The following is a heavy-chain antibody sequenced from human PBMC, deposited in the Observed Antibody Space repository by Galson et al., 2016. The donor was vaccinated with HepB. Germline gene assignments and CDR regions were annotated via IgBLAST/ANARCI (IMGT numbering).Heavy chain of an antibody. CDR3: AKRHEFCPPVGCSVDY. CDR1: GFLFRGYG. CDR2: DFMDGRRK. J-gene: IGHJ4*02. Sequence: CAGSGFLFRGYGMHWVRQAPGKGLEWVAADFMDGRRKFYSDSVRGRFTISRDNSNYMLFLQMDSLRPDDTAVYYCAKRHEFCPPVGCSVDYWGQGTLVSVAS. V-gene: IGHV3-30*18. D-gene: IGHD3-10*02.